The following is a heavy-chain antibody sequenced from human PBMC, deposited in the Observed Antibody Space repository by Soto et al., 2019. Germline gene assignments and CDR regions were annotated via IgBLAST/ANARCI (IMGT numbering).Heavy chain of an antibody. CDR1: GGSISSGGYY. D-gene: IGHD3-9*01. J-gene: IGHJ4*02. CDR2: IYYSGST. V-gene: IGHV4-31*03. Sequence: QVQLQESGPGLVKPSQTLSLTCTVSGGSISSGGYYWSWIRQHPGKGLEWIGYIYYSGSTYYNPSLKSRVTISVDTSKNQFSLKLSSVTAADTAVYYCARGGVLRYFDWLFPPFDYWGQGTLVTVSS. CDR3: ARGGVLRYFDWLFPPFDY.